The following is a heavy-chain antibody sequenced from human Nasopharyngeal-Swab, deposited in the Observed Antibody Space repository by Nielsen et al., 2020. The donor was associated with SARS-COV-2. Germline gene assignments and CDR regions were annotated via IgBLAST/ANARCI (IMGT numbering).Heavy chain of an antibody. Sequence: GESLKISCAASGFTFSSYGMHWVRQAPGKGLEWVAVISYDGSNKYYADSVKGRFTISRDNSKNTLYLQMNSLRAEDTAVYYCARDDSSGSSFDYWGQGTLVTVSS. V-gene: IGHV3-30*03. CDR2: ISYDGSNK. CDR1: GFTFSSYG. D-gene: IGHD3-22*01. J-gene: IGHJ4*02. CDR3: ARDDSSGSSFDY.